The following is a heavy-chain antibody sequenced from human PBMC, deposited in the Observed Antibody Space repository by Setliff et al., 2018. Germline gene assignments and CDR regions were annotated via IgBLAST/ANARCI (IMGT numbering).Heavy chain of an antibody. V-gene: IGHV1-69*05. D-gene: IGHD3-22*01. CDR1: GGTFSNYD. J-gene: IGHJ6*03. Sequence: SVKVSCKASGGTFSNYDISWVRQAPGQGLEWMGIINPSGGSTSYAQKFQGRVTIITDESTSTAYMQLSSLGSEDTAVYYCVREGVDSRSSTDYRYYMDVWGKGTTVTVSS. CDR2: INPSGGST. CDR3: VREGVDSRSSTDYRYYMDV.